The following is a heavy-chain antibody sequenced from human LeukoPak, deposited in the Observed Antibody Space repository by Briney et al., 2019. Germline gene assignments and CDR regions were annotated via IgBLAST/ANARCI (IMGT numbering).Heavy chain of an antibody. V-gene: IGHV3-48*03. Sequence: GGSLGLSCAASGFTFSSYEMNWVRQAPGKGLEWVSYISSSGSTIYYADSVKGRFTISRDNSKNTLYLQMGSLRVEDMAVYYCARAPRWQQLVPGYFDYWGQGTLVTVSS. D-gene: IGHD6-13*01. J-gene: IGHJ4*02. CDR1: GFTFSSYE. CDR2: ISSSGSTI. CDR3: ARAPRWQQLVPGYFDY.